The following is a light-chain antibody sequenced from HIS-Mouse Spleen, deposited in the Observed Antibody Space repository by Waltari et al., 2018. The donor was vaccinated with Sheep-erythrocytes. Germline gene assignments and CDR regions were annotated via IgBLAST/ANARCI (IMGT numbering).Light chain of an antibody. CDR1: SSDVGGYNY. CDR3: CSYAGSYTWV. V-gene: IGLV2-11*01. CDR2: DVS. J-gene: IGLJ3*02. Sequence: QSALTQPRSVSGSPGQSVTISCTGTSSDVGGYNYVSWYQQHPGKAPKLMIYDVSKRPEGVPDCFSGSKSGNTASLTISVLQAEDEADYYCCSYAGSYTWVFGGGTKLTVL.